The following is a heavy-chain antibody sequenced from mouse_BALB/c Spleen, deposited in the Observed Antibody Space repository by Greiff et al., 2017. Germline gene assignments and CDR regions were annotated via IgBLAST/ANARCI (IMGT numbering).Heavy chain of an antibody. CDR1: GFTFRSYT. J-gene: IGHJ4*01. CDR2: ISNGGGST. D-gene: IGHD1-1*01. V-gene: IGHV5-12-2*01. CDR3: ARHGDSITTVVATRAMDY. Sequence: DVKLVESGGGLVQPGGSLKLSCAASGFTFRSYTMSWVRQTPEKRLEWVAYISNGGGSTYYPDTVKGRFTISRDNAKNTLYLQMSSLKSEDTAMYYGARHGDSITTVVATRAMDYWGQGTSVTVSS.